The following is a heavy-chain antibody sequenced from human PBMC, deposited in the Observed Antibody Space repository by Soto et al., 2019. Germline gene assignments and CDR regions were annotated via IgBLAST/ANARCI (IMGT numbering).Heavy chain of an antibody. D-gene: IGHD3-3*01. CDR3: ARSGGITIFGVVIVDWFDP. V-gene: IGHV1-18*01. CDR2: ISAYNGNT. Sequence: ASVKVSCKASGYTFTSYDISWVRQAPGEGLEWMGWISAYNGNTNYAQKLQGRVTMTTDTSTSTAYMELRSLRSDDTAVYYCARSGGITIFGVVIVDWFDPWGQGTLVTVSS. CDR1: GYTFTSYD. J-gene: IGHJ5*02.